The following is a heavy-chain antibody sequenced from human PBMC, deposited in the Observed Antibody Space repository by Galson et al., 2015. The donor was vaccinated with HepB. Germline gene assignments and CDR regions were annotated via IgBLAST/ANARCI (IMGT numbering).Heavy chain of an antibody. CDR1: GFSLSTSGMR. CDR2: IDWDDDK. J-gene: IGHJ4*02. V-gene: IGHV2-70*04. Sequence: PALVKPTQTLTLTCSFSGFSLSTSGMRVSWIRQPPGKALEWLARIDWDDDKIYSTSLKTRLTISKDTSKNQVVLTMTNMDPVDTATYYCARSRGLIRYNFDYWGQGTLVTVSS. CDR3: ARSRGLIRYNFDY. D-gene: IGHD3-10*01.